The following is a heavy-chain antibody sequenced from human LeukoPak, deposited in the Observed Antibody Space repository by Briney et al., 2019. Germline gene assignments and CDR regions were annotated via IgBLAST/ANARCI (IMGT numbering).Heavy chain of an antibody. Sequence: GGSLRLSCAASGFTFSNLWMSWVRQAPGKGQKWVANIKQDGSEKYYVDSVKGRFTISRDNAQNSLYLQMNSLRAEDTAIYYCATSTAAAGTDWGQGTLVTVSS. D-gene: IGHD6-13*01. CDR1: GFTFSNLW. V-gene: IGHV3-7*03. CDR3: ATSTAAAGTD. J-gene: IGHJ4*02. CDR2: IKQDGSEK.